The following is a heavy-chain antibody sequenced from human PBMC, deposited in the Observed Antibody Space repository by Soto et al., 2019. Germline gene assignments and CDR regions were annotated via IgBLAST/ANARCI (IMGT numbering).Heavy chain of an antibody. D-gene: IGHD1-1*01. J-gene: IGHJ4*02. CDR3: ARAGDWNYVQDF. CDR1: GFTFTHYR. CDR2: INSDGARI. Sequence: GGSLRLSCAASGFTFTHYRIHWVRQPPGKGLEWVGRINSDGARIEYGDSVKGRFTISRDNAHNMVFLQMNSLTDEDSGVYFGARAGDWNYVQDFWGQGTLVTVSS. V-gene: IGHV3-74*03.